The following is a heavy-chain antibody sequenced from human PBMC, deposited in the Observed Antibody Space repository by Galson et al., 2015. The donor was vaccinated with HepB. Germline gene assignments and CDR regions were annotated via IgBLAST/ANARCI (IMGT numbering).Heavy chain of an antibody. V-gene: IGHV1-69*04. CDR3: ARDNIAGVAAAGTYY. J-gene: IGHJ4*02. Sequence: SVKVSCKASGGTFSSYTISWVRQAPGQGLEWMGRIIPILGIANYAQKFQGRVTITADKSTSTAYMGLSSLRSEDTAVYYCARDNIAGVAAAGTYYWGQGTLVTVSS. CDR1: GGTFSSYT. CDR2: IIPILGIA. D-gene: IGHD6-13*01.